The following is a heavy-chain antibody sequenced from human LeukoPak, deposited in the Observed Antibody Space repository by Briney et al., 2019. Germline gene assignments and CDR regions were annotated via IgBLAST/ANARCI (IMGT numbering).Heavy chain of an antibody. D-gene: IGHD5-12*01. CDR2: INPESGGT. CDR3: ARDSPKIVATYGGIDY. CDR1: GYTFIGSY. J-gene: IGHJ4*02. Sequence: ASVKVSCKASGYTFIGSYIHWVRQAPGQGLEWMVWINPESGGTRYGRKLQGKVIMTTDPSISTAYMQLYRLKSDDTAIYYCARDSPKIVATYGGIDYWGQGTLVTVSS. V-gene: IGHV1-2*02.